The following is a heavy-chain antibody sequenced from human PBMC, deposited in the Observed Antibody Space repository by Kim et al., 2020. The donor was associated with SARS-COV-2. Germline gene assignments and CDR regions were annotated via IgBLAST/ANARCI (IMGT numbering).Heavy chain of an antibody. CDR1: GGSISSSSYY. V-gene: IGHV4-39*01. J-gene: IGHJ2*01. CDR3: ARSRWESSSGWYFDI. CDR2: IYYSGST. Sequence: SETLSLTCTVSGGSISSSSYYWGWIRQPPGKGLEWIGSIYYSGSTYYNPSLKSRVTISVDTSKNQFSLKLSSVTAADTAVYYCARSRWESSSGWYFDIWGRGTLVTVSS. D-gene: IGHD6-19*01.